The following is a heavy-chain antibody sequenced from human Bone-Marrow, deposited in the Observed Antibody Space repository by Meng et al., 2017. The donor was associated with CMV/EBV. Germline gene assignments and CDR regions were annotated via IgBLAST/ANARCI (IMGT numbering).Heavy chain of an antibody. D-gene: IGHD2-2*01. J-gene: IGHJ6*01. CDR3: ARTRGYCSSTSCLSDYYYGMDV. CDR1: GGSFSGYY. V-gene: IGHV4-34*01. Sequence: GSLRLSCAVYGGSFSGYYWSWIRQPPGKGLEWIGEINHSGSTNYNPSLKSRVTISVDTSKNQFSLKLSSVTAADTAVYYCARTRGYCSSTSCLSDYYYGMDVWGQGTTVTVSS. CDR2: INHSGST.